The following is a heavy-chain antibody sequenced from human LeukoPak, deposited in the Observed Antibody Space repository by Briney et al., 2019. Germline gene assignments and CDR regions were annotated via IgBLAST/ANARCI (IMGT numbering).Heavy chain of an antibody. D-gene: IGHD3-22*01. Sequence: ASVKVSCKASGYTFTSYDINWVRQATGQGLEWMGWMNPNSGNTGYAQKFQGRVTMTRSTSISTAYMELSSLRSEDTAVYYCARTVVVVIPASLHLMDVWGQGTTVTVSS. V-gene: IGHV1-8*01. J-gene: IGHJ6*02. CDR1: GYTFTSYD. CDR3: ARTVVVVIPASLHLMDV. CDR2: MNPNSGNT.